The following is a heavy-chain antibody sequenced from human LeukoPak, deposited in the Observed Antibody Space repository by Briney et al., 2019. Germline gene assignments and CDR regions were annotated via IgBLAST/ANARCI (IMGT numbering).Heavy chain of an antibody. D-gene: IGHD1-26*01. CDR3: ASARATTIFDY. V-gene: IGHV3-21*01. CDR2: ISSSSSYI. CDR1: GFTFSSYS. Sequence: GGSLRLSCAASGFTFSSYSMNWVRQAPGKGLEWVSSISSSSSYIYYADSVKDRFTISRDNAKNSLYLQMNSLRAEDTAVYYCASARATTIFDYWGQGTLVTVSS. J-gene: IGHJ4*02.